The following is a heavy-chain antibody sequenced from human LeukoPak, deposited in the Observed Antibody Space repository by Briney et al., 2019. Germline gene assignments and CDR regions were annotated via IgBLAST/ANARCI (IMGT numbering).Heavy chain of an antibody. D-gene: IGHD2-21*01. J-gene: IGHJ5*02. CDR1: GDSIRSSSYY. Sequence: SETLSLTCTVSGDSIRSSSYYWAWIRQPPGKGLEWIGEINHSGSTNYNPSLKSRVTISVDTSKNQFSLKLSSVTAADTAVYYCARAYCGGDCYPINWFDPWGQGTLVTVSS. V-gene: IGHV4-39*07. CDR2: INHSGST. CDR3: ARAYCGGDCYPINWFDP.